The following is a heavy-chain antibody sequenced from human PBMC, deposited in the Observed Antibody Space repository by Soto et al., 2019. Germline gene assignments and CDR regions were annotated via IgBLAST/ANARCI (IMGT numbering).Heavy chain of an antibody. CDR3: ARHVARRGSYYYYGMDV. V-gene: IGHV4-39*01. J-gene: IGHJ6*02. CDR2: IYYSGST. D-gene: IGHD3-10*01. Sequence: SETLSLTCTVPGGSISSSIYYWGLIRQPPGKGLEWIGSIYYSGSTYYNPSLKSRVTISVDTSKNQFSLKLSSVTAADTAVYYCARHVARRGSYYYYGMDVWGQGTTVTVSS. CDR1: GGSISSSIYY.